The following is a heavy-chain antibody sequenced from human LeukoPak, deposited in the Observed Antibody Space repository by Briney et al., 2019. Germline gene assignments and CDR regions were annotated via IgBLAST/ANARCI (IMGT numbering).Heavy chain of an antibody. CDR2: ISSSSTI. V-gene: IGHV3-69-1*01. CDR1: GFTFSSYS. D-gene: IGHD3-10*01. J-gene: IGHJ4*02. CDR3: AREGDYYGSGSYYTPYYFDY. Sequence: GGSLRLSCAASGFTFSSYSMNWVRQAPGKGLEWVSSISSSSTIYYADSVKGRFTISRDNAKNSLYLQMNSLRAEDTAVYYCAREGDYYGSGSYYTPYYFDYWGQGTLVTVSS.